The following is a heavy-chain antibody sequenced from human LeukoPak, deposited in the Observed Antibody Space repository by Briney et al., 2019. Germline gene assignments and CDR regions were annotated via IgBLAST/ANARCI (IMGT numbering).Heavy chain of an antibody. CDR3: AIMHPYYDGNGYWVQ. D-gene: IGHD3-22*01. V-gene: IGHV3-23*01. CDR2: INTSGGST. Sequence: HTGGSLRLSCAASGFTFSSYAMSWVRQAPGKGLGWVSGINTSGGSTAYADSVKGRFTISRDNPRNTLYMQMNSLRAEDTALYYCAIMHPYYDGNGYWVQWGQGTLVTVSS. CDR1: GFTFSSYA. J-gene: IGHJ4*02.